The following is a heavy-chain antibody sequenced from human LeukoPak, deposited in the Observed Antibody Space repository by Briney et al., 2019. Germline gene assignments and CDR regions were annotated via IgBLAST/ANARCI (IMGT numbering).Heavy chain of an antibody. CDR1: GGSISSYF. Sequence: SETLSLTCTVSGGSISSYFWTWIRQPPGKGLEWIGHINYSGSSNYSPPLKSRVTISVDTSKNQFSLKLTSVTAADTAVYYCARASVVGVYSYWGQGTLVIVSS. J-gene: IGHJ4*02. CDR3: ARASVVGVYSY. D-gene: IGHD2-2*01. CDR2: INYSGSS. V-gene: IGHV4-59*01.